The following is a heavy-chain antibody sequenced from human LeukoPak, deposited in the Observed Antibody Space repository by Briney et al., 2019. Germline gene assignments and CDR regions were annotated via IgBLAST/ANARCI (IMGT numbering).Heavy chain of an antibody. CDR3: ATDRPDSGSYYAF. CDR1: GGSISRYW. J-gene: IGHJ4*02. Sequence: SETLSLTCTVSGGSISRYWWSWLRQPAGKGLQWIGRIYTSGSTNYNPSLKSRITMSVDTSKNQFSLKLNSVTAADTAVYYCATDRPDSGSYYAFWGQGTLVTVSS. V-gene: IGHV4-4*07. D-gene: IGHD1-26*01. CDR2: IYTSGST.